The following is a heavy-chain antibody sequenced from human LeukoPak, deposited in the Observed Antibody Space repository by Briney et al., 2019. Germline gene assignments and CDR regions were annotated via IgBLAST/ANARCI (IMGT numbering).Heavy chain of an antibody. J-gene: IGHJ4*02. V-gene: IGHV4-39*01. CDR2: IYYTGST. D-gene: IGHD6-13*01. CDR3: SRHRSAPAGPSFDY. CDR1: GGSISSSSYY. Sequence: SETLSLTCTVSGGSISSSSYYWGWIRQPPGKDLEWIGSIYYTGSTYYNPSLKSRVTISVDTSKNLFSLRLSSVTAADTAVYYCSRHRSAPAGPSFDYWSQGTLVTVSS.